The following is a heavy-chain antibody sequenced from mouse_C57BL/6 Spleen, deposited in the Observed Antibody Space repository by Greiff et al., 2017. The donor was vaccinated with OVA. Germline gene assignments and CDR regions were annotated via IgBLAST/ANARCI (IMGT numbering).Heavy chain of an antibody. CDR1: GYTFTDYY. Sequence: EVQLQQSGPELVKPGASVKISCKASGYTFTDYYMNWVKQSHGKSLEWIGDINPNNGGTSYNQKFKGKATLTVDKSSSTAYMELRSLTSEDSAVYYCARVVVALYWYFDVWGTGTTVTVSS. D-gene: IGHD1-1*01. V-gene: IGHV1-26*01. CDR2: INPNNGGT. J-gene: IGHJ1*03. CDR3: ARVVVALYWYFDV.